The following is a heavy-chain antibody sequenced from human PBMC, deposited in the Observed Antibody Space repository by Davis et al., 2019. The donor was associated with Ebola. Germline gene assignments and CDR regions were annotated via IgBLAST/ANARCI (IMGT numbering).Heavy chain of an antibody. CDR3: ARYYWVLSYWYFDL. CDR1: GYTFTTYG. J-gene: IGHJ2*01. V-gene: IGHV1-18*01. CDR2: ISAYNGNT. D-gene: IGHD3-10*01. Sequence: ASVKVSCKASGYTFTTYGISWVRQAPGQGLEWMGWISAYNGNTNYAQKLQGRVTMTRDTSISTAYMELSRLRSDDTAVYYCARYYWVLSYWYFDLWGRGTLVTVSS.